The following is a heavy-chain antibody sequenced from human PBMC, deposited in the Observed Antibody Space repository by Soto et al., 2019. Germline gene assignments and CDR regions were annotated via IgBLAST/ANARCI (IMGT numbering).Heavy chain of an antibody. V-gene: IGHV1-46*03. D-gene: IGHD5-12*01. CDR2: INPSGGST. J-gene: IGHJ4*02. CDR3: ARDRRDSYDSDYFDY. CDR1: GYTFTSYY. Sequence: GASVKVSCKASGYTFTSYYMHWVRQAPGQGLEWMGIINPSGGSTSYAQKFQGRVTMTRDTSTSTVYMELSSLRSEDTAVYYCARDRRDSYDSDYFDYWGQGTLVTVSS.